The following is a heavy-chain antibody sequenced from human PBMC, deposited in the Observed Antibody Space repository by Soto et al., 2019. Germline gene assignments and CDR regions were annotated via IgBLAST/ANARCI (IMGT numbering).Heavy chain of an antibody. CDR1: GFTFSSYG. J-gene: IGHJ3*02. V-gene: IGHV3-33*03. CDR3: TKPRNCSGATCYHVFDI. Sequence: GGSLRLSCAASGFTFSSYGMHWVRQAPGKGLEWVAVIWFDGSNKFYADSVKGRFTISRDKSKNTLYLQMDSLRAEDTAVYYCTKPRNCSGATCYHVFDIWGQGTMVTVSS. CDR2: IWFDGSNK. D-gene: IGHD2-2*01.